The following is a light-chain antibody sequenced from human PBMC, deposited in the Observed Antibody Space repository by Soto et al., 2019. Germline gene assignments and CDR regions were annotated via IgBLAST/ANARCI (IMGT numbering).Light chain of an antibody. J-gene: IGKJ5*01. Sequence: DVEMTQCPLSLSVTGGQPVTISCKSSQSLLHITGETFLFWYLQKPGQSPQLLIYEVSTRVSGVPDRFSGSGSGTEFTLEISRVQTDDVGIYYCMQSTQLPPTFGQGTRLEIK. CDR1: QSLLHITGETF. V-gene: IGKV2D-29*02. CDR3: MQSTQLPPT. CDR2: EVS.